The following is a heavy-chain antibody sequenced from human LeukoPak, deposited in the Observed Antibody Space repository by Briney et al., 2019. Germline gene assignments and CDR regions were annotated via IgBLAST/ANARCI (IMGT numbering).Heavy chain of an antibody. CDR2: ISSSSTYI. CDR1: GFTFSSYS. Sequence: GGSLRLSCAASGFTFSSYSMDWVRQAPGKGLEWVSSISSSSTYIYYAHSVKGRFTISRDNAKNSLYLEMKSLRADDTAVYYCARNPGYSYGYAFDYWGQGTLVTVSS. J-gene: IGHJ4*02. CDR3: ARNPGYSYGYAFDY. V-gene: IGHV3-21*01. D-gene: IGHD5-18*01.